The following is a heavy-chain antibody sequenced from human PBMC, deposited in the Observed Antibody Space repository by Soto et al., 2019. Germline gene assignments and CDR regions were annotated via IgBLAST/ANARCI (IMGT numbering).Heavy chain of an antibody. D-gene: IGHD3-10*01. J-gene: IGHJ6*02. CDR1: GGTFSSYA. Sequence: QVQLVQSGAEVQKPGSSVKVSCKASGGTFSSYAISWVRQAPGQGLEWMGGIIPIFGTANYAQKFQGRVTITADESTSTAYMELSSLRSEDTAVYYCARLALLWFGANPFYYYGMDVWGQGTTVTVSS. V-gene: IGHV1-69*01. CDR3: ARLALLWFGANPFYYYGMDV. CDR2: IIPIFGTA.